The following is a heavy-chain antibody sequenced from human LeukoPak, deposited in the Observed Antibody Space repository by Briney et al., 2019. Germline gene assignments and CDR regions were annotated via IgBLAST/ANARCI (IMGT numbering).Heavy chain of an antibody. V-gene: IGHV4-59*01. J-gene: IGHJ4*02. CDR3: AAPYNWNGGVDY. CDR1: GGSFSGYY. D-gene: IGHD1-20*01. CDR2: IYYSGST. Sequence: SETLSLTCAVYGGSFSGYYWSWIRQPPGKGLEWIGYIYYSGSTNYNPSLKSRVTISVDTSKNQFSLKLSSVTAADTAVYYCAAPYNWNGGVDYWGQGTLVTVSS.